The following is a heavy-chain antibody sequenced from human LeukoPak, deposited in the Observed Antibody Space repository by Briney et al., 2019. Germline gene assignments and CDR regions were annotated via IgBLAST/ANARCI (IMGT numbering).Heavy chain of an antibody. D-gene: IGHD6-13*01. CDR3: ARGGTVTSSSWSGGAFDI. CDR2: IGTAGDT. CDR1: GFTFSSYD. V-gene: IGHV3-13*01. J-gene: IGHJ3*02. Sequence: PGGSLRLSCAASGFTFSSYDMHWVRQATGKVLEWVSAIGTAGDTYYPGSVKGRFTISRENAKNSLYLQMNSLRAGDTAVYYCARGGTVTSSSWSGGAFDIWGQGTMVTVSS.